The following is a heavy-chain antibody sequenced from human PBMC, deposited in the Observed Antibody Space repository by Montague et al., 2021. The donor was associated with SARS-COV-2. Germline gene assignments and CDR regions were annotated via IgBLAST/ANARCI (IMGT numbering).Heavy chain of an antibody. CDR1: GGSFSDYY. J-gene: IGHJ4*02. Sequence: SETLSLTCAVYGGSFSDYYWSWIRQPPGKGLEWIGEINHRGTSKYNPSLKSRVSISSDTSKNQFSLYLSPVTAADTAVYYCARGRQPFNMIVVVMTGGEYYFDYWGQGTLVTVSS. D-gene: IGHD3-22*01. CDR3: ARGRQPFNMIVVVMTGGEYYFDY. CDR2: INHRGTS. V-gene: IGHV4-34*01.